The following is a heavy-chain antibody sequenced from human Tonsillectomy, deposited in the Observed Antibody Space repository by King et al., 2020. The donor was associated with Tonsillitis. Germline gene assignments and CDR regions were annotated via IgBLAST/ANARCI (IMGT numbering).Heavy chain of an antibody. D-gene: IGHD3-9*01. V-gene: IGHV4-38-2*02. Sequence: QLQESGPGLVKPSETLSLTCAVSGYSISSGYYWGWVRQSPGRGLEWIGTIYRSGDTYYNPSLKSRLIISVDTSKNQYSLNLTSVTAADTAVYYCARDRGDILTGYYPRGWFDTWGQEAWSPSPQ. CDR3: ARDRGDILTGYYPRGWFDT. CDR2: IYRSGDT. CDR1: GYSISSGYY. J-gene: IGHJ5*01.